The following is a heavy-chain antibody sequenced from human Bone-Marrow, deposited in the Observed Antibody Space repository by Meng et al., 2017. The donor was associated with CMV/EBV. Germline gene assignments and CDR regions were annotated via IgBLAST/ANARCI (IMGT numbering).Heavy chain of an antibody. Sequence: GGSLRLSCAASGFTFSSYSMNWVRQAPGKGLEGVSYISSSGSTIYYADSVKGRFTISRDNAKNSLYLQMNSLRAEDTAVYYCARLNIVTPFDYWGQGTLVTVSS. CDR3: ARLNIVTPFDY. D-gene: IGHD2-21*01. J-gene: IGHJ4*02. CDR2: ISSSGSTI. V-gene: IGHV3-48*04. CDR1: GFTFSSYS.